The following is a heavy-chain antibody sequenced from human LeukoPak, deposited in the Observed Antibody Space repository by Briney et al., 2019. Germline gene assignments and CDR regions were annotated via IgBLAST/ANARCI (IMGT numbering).Heavy chain of an antibody. CDR3: ARQDSSGYSTSNSDY. CDR2: ISAYNGNT. CDR1: GYTFTSYD. D-gene: IGHD3-22*01. V-gene: IGHV1-18*01. J-gene: IGHJ4*02. Sequence: EASVKVSCKASGYTFTSYDINWVRQAPGXXXXXXXXISAYNGNTNYAQKLQGRVTMTTDTSTSTAYMELRSLRSDDTAVYYCARQDSSGYSTSNSDYWGQGTLVTVSS.